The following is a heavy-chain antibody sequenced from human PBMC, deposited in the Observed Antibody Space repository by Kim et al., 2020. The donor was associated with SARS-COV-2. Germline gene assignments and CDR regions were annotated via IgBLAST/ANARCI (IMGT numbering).Heavy chain of an antibody. CDR1: GGTFSSYA. D-gene: IGHD3-9*01. CDR2: IIPIFGTA. Sequence: SVKVSCKASGGTFSSYAISWVRQAPGQGLEWMGGIIPIFGTANYAQKFQGRVTITADESTSTAYMELSSLRSEDTAVYYCARTRYFDWLREDDDAFDIWGQGTMVTVSS. CDR3: ARTRYFDWLREDDDAFDI. V-gene: IGHV1-69*13. J-gene: IGHJ3*02.